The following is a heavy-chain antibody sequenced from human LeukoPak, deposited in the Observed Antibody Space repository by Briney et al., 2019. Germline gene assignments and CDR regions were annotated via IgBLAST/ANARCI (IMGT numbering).Heavy chain of an antibody. CDR1: GFTFSSYG. V-gene: IGHV3-23*01. Sequence: GGTLRLSCAASGFTFSSYGMSWVRQAPGKGLEWVSAISGSGGSTYYADSVKGRFTISRDNAKNSLYLQMNSLRAEDTAVYYCARVRYYYDSSGIDYWGQGTLVTVSS. D-gene: IGHD3-22*01. J-gene: IGHJ4*02. CDR3: ARVRYYYDSSGIDY. CDR2: ISGSGGST.